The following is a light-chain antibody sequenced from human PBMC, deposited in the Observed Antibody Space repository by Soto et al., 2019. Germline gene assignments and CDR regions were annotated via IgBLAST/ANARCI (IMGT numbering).Light chain of an antibody. Sequence: IQMTQSPSSLSASVGDRVTITCRASQSISSYLNWYQQKPGKAPRLLIYDASSLQSGVPPRFSGSGSGTDFTLAISSLQPEDSATYYCLQDINYPWTFGQGTKV. CDR3: LQDINYPWT. CDR1: QSISSY. V-gene: IGKV1-6*01. J-gene: IGKJ1*01. CDR2: DAS.